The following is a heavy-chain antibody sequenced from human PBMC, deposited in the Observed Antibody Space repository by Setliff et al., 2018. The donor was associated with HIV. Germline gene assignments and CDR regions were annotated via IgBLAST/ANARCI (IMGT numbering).Heavy chain of an antibody. CDR2: THASGTT. D-gene: IGHD3-10*01. J-gene: IGHJ4*02. Sequence: SETLSLTCIVSGASISSQYWSWIRQPAGEGREWIGRTHASGTTQCEPSLKNRCSMSIATSKNQFSLKLSSVTAADTSVYYCARRTYGSGDYYKKSGLDYWGQGALVTVSS. CDR1: GASISSQY. CDR3: ARRTYGSGDYYKKSGLDY. V-gene: IGHV4-4*07.